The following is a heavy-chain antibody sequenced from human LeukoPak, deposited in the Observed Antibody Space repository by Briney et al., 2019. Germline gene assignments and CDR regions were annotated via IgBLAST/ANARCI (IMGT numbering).Heavy chain of an antibody. CDR2: IIPIFGTA. CDR1: GGTFSSYA. J-gene: IGHJ5*02. CDR3: ARGRFEDSVSSGWYWFDP. V-gene: IGHV1-69*05. D-gene: IGHD6-19*01. Sequence: ASVKVSCKASGGTFSSYAISWVRQAPGQGLEWMGGIIPIFGTANYAQKFQGRVTITTDESTSTAYMELSSLRSEDTAVYYCARGRFEDSVSSGWYWFDPWGQGTLVTVSS.